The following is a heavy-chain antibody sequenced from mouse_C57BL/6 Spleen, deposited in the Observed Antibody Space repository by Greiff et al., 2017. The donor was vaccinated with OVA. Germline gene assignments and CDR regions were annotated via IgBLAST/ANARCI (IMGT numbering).Heavy chain of an antibody. CDR1: GYTFTDYE. CDR2: IDPETGGT. Sequence: QVQLKQSGAELVRPGASVTLSCKASGYTFTDYEMHWVKQTPVHGLEWIGAIDPETGGTAYNQKFKGKAILTADKSSSTAYMELRSLTSEDSAVYYCTRRWSYYAMDYWGQGTSVTVSS. J-gene: IGHJ4*01. D-gene: IGHD1-1*02. CDR3: TRRWSYYAMDY. V-gene: IGHV1-15*01.